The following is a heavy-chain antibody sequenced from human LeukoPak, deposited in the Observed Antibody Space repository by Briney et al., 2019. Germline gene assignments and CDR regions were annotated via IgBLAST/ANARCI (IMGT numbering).Heavy chain of an antibody. V-gene: IGHV4-39*01. J-gene: IGHJ3*02. Sequence: SDTLSLTCTVSGGSISSSSYYWGWIRQPPGKGLEWIGSIYYSGSTYYNPSLKSRVTISVDTSKSQFSLKLSSVTAADTAVYYCASRANIVVVPAAPTDAFDIWGQGTMVTVSS. CDR1: GGSISSSSYY. D-gene: IGHD2-2*01. CDR3: ASRANIVVVPAAPTDAFDI. CDR2: IYYSGST.